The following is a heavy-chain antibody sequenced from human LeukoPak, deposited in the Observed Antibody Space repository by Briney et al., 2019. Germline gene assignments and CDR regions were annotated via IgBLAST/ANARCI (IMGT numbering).Heavy chain of an antibody. J-gene: IGHJ4*02. CDR2: IIPILGIE. D-gene: IGHD2/OR15-2a*01. Sequence: SAKVSCKASGGTVSSNAISWVRQAPGQGLEWMGRIIPILGIENYAQKFQGRVTITADKSTSTAYMELSSLRSEDTAVYYCARGSQEGIYYFDYWGQGTLVTVSS. CDR3: ARGSQEGIYYFDY. V-gene: IGHV1-69*04. CDR1: GGTVSSNA.